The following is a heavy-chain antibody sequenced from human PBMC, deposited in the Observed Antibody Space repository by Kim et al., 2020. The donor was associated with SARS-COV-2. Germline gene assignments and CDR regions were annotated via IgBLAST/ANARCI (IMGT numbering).Heavy chain of an antibody. CDR1: GFTFDDYG. CDR2: INWNGGST. V-gene: IGHV3-20*04. J-gene: IGHJ6*03. CDR3: AREGYDFWSGYYKGYYYYYMDV. Sequence: GGSLRLSCAASGFTFDDYGMSWVRQAPGKGLEWVSGINWNGGSTGYADSVKGRFTISRDNAKNSLYLQMNSLRAEDTALYYCAREGYDFWSGYYKGYYYYYMDVWGKGTTVTVSS. D-gene: IGHD3-3*01.